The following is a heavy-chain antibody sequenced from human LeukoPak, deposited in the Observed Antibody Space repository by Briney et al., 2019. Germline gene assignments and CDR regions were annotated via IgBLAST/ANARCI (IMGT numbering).Heavy chain of an antibody. CDR2: IYPGDSDT. CDR3: ARLRTSTHPGWFDP. CDR1: GYSFTSYW. D-gene: IGHD2-2*01. Sequence: GESLRISCKGSGYSFTSYWISWVRQVPGKGLEWMGIIYPGDSDTRYSPSFQGQVTISADKSISTAYLQWSSLKASDTAMYYCARLRTSTHPGWFDPWGQGTLVTVSS. J-gene: IGHJ5*02. V-gene: IGHV5-51*01.